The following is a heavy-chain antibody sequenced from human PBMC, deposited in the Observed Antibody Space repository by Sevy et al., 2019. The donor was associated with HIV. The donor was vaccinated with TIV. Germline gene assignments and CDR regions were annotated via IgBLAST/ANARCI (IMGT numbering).Heavy chain of an antibody. J-gene: IGHJ4*02. CDR1: GFTFTPYW. CDR2: IRPDGSDK. D-gene: IGHD1-26*01. CDR3: ARGVGLDC. V-gene: IGHV3-7*01. Sequence: GGSLRLSCAASGFTFTPYWMTWVRQAPGKGLEWVANIRPDGSDKYYVDSVKGRFTISRDNAKNSLYLQMNSLRADDTAMYYCARGVGLDCWGQGALVTVSS.